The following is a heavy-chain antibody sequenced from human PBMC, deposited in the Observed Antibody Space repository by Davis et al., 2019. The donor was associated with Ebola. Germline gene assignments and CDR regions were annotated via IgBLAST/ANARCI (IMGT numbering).Heavy chain of an antibody. V-gene: IGHV3-73*01. CDR2: IRSKANSYAT. D-gene: IGHD5-18*01. CDR3: TTRAWIQLWLRDY. Sequence: GGSLRLSCAASGFTFSSYAMSWVRQAPGKGLEWVGRIRSKANSYATAYAASVKGRFTISRDDSKNTAYLQMNSLKTEETAVYYCTTRAWIQLWLRDYWGQGTLVTVSS. J-gene: IGHJ4*02. CDR1: GFTFSSYA.